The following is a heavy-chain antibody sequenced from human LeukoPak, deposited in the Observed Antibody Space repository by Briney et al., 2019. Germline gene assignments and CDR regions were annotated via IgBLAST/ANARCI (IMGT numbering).Heavy chain of an antibody. CDR3: AKGYGSGVRSRTEYTVDY. CDR2: ISGSGGST. Sequence: GGSLRLSCAASGFTFSSYAMSWVRQALGKGLEWVSAISGSGGSTYYADSVKGRFTISRDNSKNTLYLQMNSLRAEDTAVYYCAKGYGSGVRSRTEYTVDYWGQGTLVTVSS. D-gene: IGHD3-10*01. V-gene: IGHV3-23*01. CDR1: GFTFSSYA. J-gene: IGHJ4*02.